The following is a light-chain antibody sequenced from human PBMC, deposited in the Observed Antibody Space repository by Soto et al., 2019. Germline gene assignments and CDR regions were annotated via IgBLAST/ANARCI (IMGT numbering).Light chain of an antibody. J-gene: IGKJ4*01. V-gene: IGKV3-11*01. CDR3: QQRGNWPS. CDR1: QSVSRY. CDR2: DAS. Sequence: TQSPATLSLSPGERATLSCRASQSVSRYLAWYQQKPGQAPRLLIYDASNRATGIPARFSGSGSGTDFTPTISSLEPEDFAVYYCQQRGNWPSFGGGTKVDIK.